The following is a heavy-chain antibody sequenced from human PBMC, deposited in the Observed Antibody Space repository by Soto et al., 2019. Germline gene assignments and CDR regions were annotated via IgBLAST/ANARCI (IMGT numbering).Heavy chain of an antibody. D-gene: IGHD3-3*01. V-gene: IGHV2-5*02. CDR1: GFSLTTSGVG. CDR2: IYWDDDK. J-gene: IGHJ4*02. Sequence: SGPTLVNPRQTLTLTCTFSGFSLTTSGVGVGWIRQSPGKAPEWLALIYWDDDKRYSPSLKSRLTITKDTSKNQVVLTMADLDPADTATYYCAHRVLRTVFGLVTTTAIYFDFWGQGTTVTVSS. CDR3: AHRVLRTVFGLVTTTAIYFDF.